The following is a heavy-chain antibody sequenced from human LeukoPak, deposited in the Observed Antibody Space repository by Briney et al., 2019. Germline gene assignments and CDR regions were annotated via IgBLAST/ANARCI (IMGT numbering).Heavy chain of an antibody. V-gene: IGHV5-51*01. D-gene: IGHD2-15*01. CDR1: GYTFTSYW. Sequence: GESLKISCKGSGYTFTSYWIGWVRQMPGKGLEWMGIIYPGDSDTRYSPSFQGQVTISADKSISTAYLQWNSLKASDTAMYYCARFVGACSGGSCYSDYWGQGTLVTVSS. J-gene: IGHJ4*02. CDR2: IYPGDSDT. CDR3: ARFVGACSGGSCYSDY.